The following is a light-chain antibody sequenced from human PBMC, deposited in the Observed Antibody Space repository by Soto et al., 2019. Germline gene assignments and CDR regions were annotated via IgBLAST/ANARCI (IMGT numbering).Light chain of an antibody. Sequence: EIVLTQSPGTLSFSPGERATLSCRASQSVPRSYLAWYQQRPGQAPRLVIYDASSRATGIPDRFSGSEVGTEYTLPISSLEAEDFAVYCCHQYAWSPLTFGQGTRLEIK. J-gene: IGKJ5*01. CDR2: DAS. CDR3: HQYAWSPLT. CDR1: QSVPRSY. V-gene: IGKV3-20*01.